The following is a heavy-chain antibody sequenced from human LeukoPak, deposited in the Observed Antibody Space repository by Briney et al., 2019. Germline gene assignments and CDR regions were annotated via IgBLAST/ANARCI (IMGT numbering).Heavy chain of an antibody. CDR3: AKDRGHGIAARPEPSYFDY. CDR1: GFTFSSYA. CDR2: ISGSGGST. J-gene: IGHJ4*02. Sequence: GGSLRLSCAASGFTFSSYAMSWVRQAPGKGLEWVSAISGSGGSTYYADSGKGRFTISRDNSKNKLYLQMNSLRAEDTAVYYCAKDRGHGIAARPEPSYFDYWGQGTLVTVSS. D-gene: IGHD6-6*01. V-gene: IGHV3-23*01.